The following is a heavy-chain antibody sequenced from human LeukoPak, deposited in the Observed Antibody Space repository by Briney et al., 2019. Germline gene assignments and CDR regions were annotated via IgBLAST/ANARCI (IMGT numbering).Heavy chain of an antibody. CDR2: IVVGSGNT. V-gene: IGHV1-58*01. Sequence: SVKVSCKASGFTFTSPAVQWVRQARGQRLEWIGWIVVGSGNTNYAQKFQERVTITRDMSTSTAYMELSSLRSEDTAVYYCARRGRDYYDSSGYYFSWGQGTLVTVSS. CDR3: ARRGRDYYDSSGYYFS. J-gene: IGHJ5*02. CDR1: GFTFTSPA. D-gene: IGHD3-22*01.